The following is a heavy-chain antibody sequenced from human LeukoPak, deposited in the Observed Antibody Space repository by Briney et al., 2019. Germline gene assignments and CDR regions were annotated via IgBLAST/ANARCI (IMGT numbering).Heavy chain of an antibody. Sequence: SETLSLTCTVSGGSISSSSYYWGWIRQPPGKGLEWIGSIYYSGSTYYNPSLKSRVTISVDTSKNQFSLKLSSVTAADTAVYYCARTLRYSTFDYWGQGTLVTVSS. CDR3: ARTLRYSTFDY. D-gene: IGHD4-11*01. CDR1: GGSISSSSYY. CDR2: IYYSGST. J-gene: IGHJ4*02. V-gene: IGHV4-39*07.